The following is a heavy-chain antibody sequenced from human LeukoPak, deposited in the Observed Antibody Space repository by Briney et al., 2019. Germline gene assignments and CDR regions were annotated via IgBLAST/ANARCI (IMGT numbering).Heavy chain of an antibody. CDR2: LSGDNGNT. D-gene: IGHD2-8*01. CDR1: GYTLSNYG. Sequence: GASVKVSCKASGYTLSNYGFTWGRQAPGQGLEWMGWLSGDNGNTNYAQKFQGRITMTTDTSTATTYLELRRLSSDDTAVYYCARIMYGINCFDYWGQGTLVTVSS. J-gene: IGHJ4*02. CDR3: ARIMYGINCFDY. V-gene: IGHV1-18*01.